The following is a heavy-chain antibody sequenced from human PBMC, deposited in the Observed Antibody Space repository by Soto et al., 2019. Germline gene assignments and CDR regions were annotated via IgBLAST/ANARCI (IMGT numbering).Heavy chain of an antibody. D-gene: IGHD6-6*01. CDR2: IDPTDSYT. CDR3: ARREKSSSPYYYHDMDV. J-gene: IGHJ6*02. CDR1: GYNFPSYW. Sequence: PGESLKISCQGSGYNFPSYWVSWVRQMPGKGLEWLGRIDPTDSYTNYSSSFEGHVTISADESSSTAYLQWSSLKASDTAIYYCARREKSSSPYYYHDMDVWGQGTTVTVSS. V-gene: IGHV5-10-1*01.